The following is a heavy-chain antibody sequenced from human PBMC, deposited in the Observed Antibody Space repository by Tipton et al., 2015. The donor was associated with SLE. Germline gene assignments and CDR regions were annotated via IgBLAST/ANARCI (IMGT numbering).Heavy chain of an antibody. V-gene: IGHV3-30*04. Sequence: RSLRLSCAASGFTFSSYAMHWVRQAPGKGLEWVAVIWYDGSNKYYADSVKGRFTISRDNSKNTLYLQMNSLRGEDTAVYYCAVAARPPYYYYYMDVWGKGTTVTVSS. D-gene: IGHD6-6*01. CDR1: GFTFSSYA. J-gene: IGHJ6*03. CDR2: IWYDGSNK. CDR3: AVAARPPYYYYYMDV.